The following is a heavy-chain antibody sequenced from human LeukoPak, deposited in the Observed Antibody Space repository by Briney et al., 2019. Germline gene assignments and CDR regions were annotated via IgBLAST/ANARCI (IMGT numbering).Heavy chain of an antibody. CDR2: XXXSGST. D-gene: IGHD3-22*01. J-gene: IGHJ5*02. Sequence: KGLEXXXXXXXSGSTYYNPSLKSRVTISVDTSKNQFSLKLSSVTAADTAVYYCARSARVYYYDSSGYSWFDPWGQGTLVTVSS. CDR3: ARSARVYYYDSSGYSWFDP. V-gene: IGHV4-39*01.